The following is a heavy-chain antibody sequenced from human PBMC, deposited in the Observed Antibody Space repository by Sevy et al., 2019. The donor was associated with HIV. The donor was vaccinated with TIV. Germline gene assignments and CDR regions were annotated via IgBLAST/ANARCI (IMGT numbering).Heavy chain of an antibody. D-gene: IGHD3-22*01. CDR2: ISYDGSNK. Sequence: GGSLRLSCAASGFIFSNYAMHWVRQAPGKGLEWVAVISYDGSNKYYADSVKGRFTISRDNSKNTLYVQMNSLRAEDKAVYYCARDYNSGYYYYYAMDVWGQGTTVTVSS. V-gene: IGHV3-30-3*01. J-gene: IGHJ6*02. CDR3: ARDYNSGYYYYYAMDV. CDR1: GFIFSNYA.